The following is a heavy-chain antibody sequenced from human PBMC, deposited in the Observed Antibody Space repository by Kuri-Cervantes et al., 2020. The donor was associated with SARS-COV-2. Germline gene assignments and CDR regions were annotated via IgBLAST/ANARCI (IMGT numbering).Heavy chain of an antibody. V-gene: IGHV3-NL1*01. J-gene: IGHJ4*02. D-gene: IGHD6-13*01. CDR1: GFTFSNYG. CDR3: ARDPWHSSSWSGDY. Sequence: GGSLRLSCAASGFTFSNYGMHWVRQAPDKGLEWVSVTYTDDRTYYADSVKGRFTISRDNSKNTLYLQMNSLRAEDTAVYYCARDPWHSSSWSGDYWGQGTLVTVSS. CDR2: TYTDDRT.